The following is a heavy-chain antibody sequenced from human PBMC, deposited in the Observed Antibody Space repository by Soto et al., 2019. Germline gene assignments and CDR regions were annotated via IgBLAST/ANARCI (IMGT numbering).Heavy chain of an antibody. CDR1: GVTFSSYG. CDR3: AREGFPHYYDSSGYHFDY. V-gene: IGHV3-33*01. D-gene: IGHD3-22*01. J-gene: IGHJ4*02. CDR2: IWYDGSNK. Sequence: GGSLRLSCAASGVTFSSYGMHWVRQAPGKGLEWVAVIWYDGSNKYYADSVKGRFTISRDNSKNTLYLQMNSLRAEDTAVYYCAREGFPHYYDSSGYHFDYWGQGTLVTVSS.